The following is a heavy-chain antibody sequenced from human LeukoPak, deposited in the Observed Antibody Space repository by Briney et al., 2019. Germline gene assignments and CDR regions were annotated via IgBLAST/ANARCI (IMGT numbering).Heavy chain of an antibody. CDR2: IYSGGST. V-gene: IGHV3-53*04. D-gene: IGHD6-6*01. CDR3: ARFSSSSVWYFDL. CDR1: GFTVSSNY. Sequence: GGSLRLSCAASGFTVSSNYMSWVRQAPGKGLEWVSVIYSGGSTYYADSVKGRFTISRHNSKNTLYLQMNSLRAEDTAVYYCARFSSSSVWYFDLWGRGTLVTVSS. J-gene: IGHJ2*01.